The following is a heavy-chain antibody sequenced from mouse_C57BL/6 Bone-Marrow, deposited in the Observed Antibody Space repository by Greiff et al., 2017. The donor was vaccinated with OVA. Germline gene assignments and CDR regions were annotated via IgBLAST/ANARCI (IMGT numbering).Heavy chain of an antibody. D-gene: IGHD1-1*01. J-gene: IGHJ4*01. CDR2: INPNNGGT. CDR1: GYTFTDYY. CDR3: VNYYGSSFAMDY. V-gene: IGHV1-26*01. Sequence: VQLQQSGPELVKPGASVKISCKASGYTFTDYYMNWVKQSHGKSLEWIGDINPNNGGTSYNQKFKGKATLTVDKSSSTAYMELRSLTSEDSAVYYCVNYYGSSFAMDYWGQGTSVTVSS.